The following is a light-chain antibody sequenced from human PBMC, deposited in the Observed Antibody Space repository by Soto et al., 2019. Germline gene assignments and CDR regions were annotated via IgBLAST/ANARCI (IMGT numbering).Light chain of an antibody. V-gene: IGKV1-5*01. Sequence: DIQMTQSPSTLSASVGDRVTITCRASQSIGDWLAWYQQKPGKAPRLLIYDASTLESGVPSRFSDSGSGTEFTLTISSLQPDDFATYYCQHYNSYPWTFGQGTKVEIK. J-gene: IGKJ1*01. CDR2: DAS. CDR3: QHYNSYPWT. CDR1: QSIGDW.